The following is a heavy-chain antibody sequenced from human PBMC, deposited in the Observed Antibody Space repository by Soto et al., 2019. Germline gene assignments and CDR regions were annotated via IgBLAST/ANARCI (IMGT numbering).Heavy chain of an antibody. CDR1: GYTFTSYG. Sequence: QVPLVQSGAEVKKPGASVKVSCKASGYTFTSYGITWVRQAPGQGLEWMGWISAYNGNTNYAQKLQGRVTMTTDTSTSTAYMELRRLRSVDPAVYYCAVTVEMAPTGCLFDYWGQGTLVTVSS. CDR2: ISAYNGNT. V-gene: IGHV1-18*01. D-gene: IGHD1-20*01. J-gene: IGHJ4*02. CDR3: AVTVEMAPTGCLFDY.